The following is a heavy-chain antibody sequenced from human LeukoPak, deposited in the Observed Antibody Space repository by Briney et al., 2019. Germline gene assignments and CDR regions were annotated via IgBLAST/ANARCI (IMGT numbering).Heavy chain of an antibody. J-gene: IGHJ4*02. CDR2: IYHSGST. Sequence: SETLSLTCAVSGGSISSSNWWSWVRQPPGKGLEWIGEIYHSGSTNYNPSLKSRVTISVDKSKNQFSLKLSSVTAADTAVYYCARGGYCSGGSCYLYYFDYWGQGTLVTVSS. D-gene: IGHD2-15*01. CDR3: ARGGYCSGGSCYLYYFDY. CDR1: GGSISSSNW. V-gene: IGHV4-4*02.